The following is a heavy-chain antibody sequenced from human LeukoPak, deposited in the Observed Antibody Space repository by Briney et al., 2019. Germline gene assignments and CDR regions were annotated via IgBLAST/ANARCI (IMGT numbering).Heavy chain of an antibody. J-gene: IGHJ4*02. V-gene: IGHV4-4*07. CDR1: GGSISSYY. D-gene: IGHD6-13*01. CDR3: ARDNVGIAAAGTMYYFDY. CDR2: IYTSGST. Sequence: SETLSLTCTGSGGSISSYYWSWIRQPAGKGLEWIGRIYTSGSTNYNPSLKSRVTMSVDTSKNQFSLKLSSVTAADTAVYYCARDNVGIAAAGTMYYFDYWGQGTLVTVSS.